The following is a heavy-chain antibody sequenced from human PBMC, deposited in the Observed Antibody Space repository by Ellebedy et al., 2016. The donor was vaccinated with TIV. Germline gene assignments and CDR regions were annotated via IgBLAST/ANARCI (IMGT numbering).Heavy chain of an antibody. V-gene: IGHV4-59*01. J-gene: IGHJ4*02. CDR1: GDSISGYY. CDR2: IYSSGSG. Sequence: MPSETLSLTCTVSGDSISGYYWSWIRQPPGKGLEWIGYIYSSGSGEYNPSLKSRVTMSVDTSRGQFSLRLNSVTVADTAVYYCARSGGWYTPYDYWGQGTLVTVSS. CDR3: ARSGGWYTPYDY. D-gene: IGHD6-19*01.